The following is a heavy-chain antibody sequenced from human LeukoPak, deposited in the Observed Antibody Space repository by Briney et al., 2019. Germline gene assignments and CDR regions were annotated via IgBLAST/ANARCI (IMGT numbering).Heavy chain of an antibody. CDR2: IKQDGSEK. D-gene: IGHD1-26*01. V-gene: IGHV3-7*01. CDR3: ARGGDYHAY. CDR1: GFTLSTYW. J-gene: IGHJ4*02. Sequence: GGSLRLSCAVSGFTLSTYWMTWVRQAPGKGLEWVANIKQDGSEKNYLASVKGRFTISRDNAKNSLSLQMNSLGVEDTAVYYCARGGDYHAYWGQGTLVTVSS.